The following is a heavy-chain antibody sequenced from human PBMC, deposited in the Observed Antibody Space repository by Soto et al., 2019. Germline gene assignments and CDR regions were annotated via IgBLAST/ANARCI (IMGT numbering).Heavy chain of an antibody. J-gene: IGHJ6*02. CDR3: ASYNQRGYYGMDV. CDR2: MNPNSGNT. CDR1: TFTSYD. Sequence: TFTSYDINWVRQATGQGLEWMGWMNPNSGNTGYAQKFQGRVTMTRNTSISTAYMELSSLRSEDTAVYSCASYNQRGYYGMDVWGQGTTVTVSS. V-gene: IGHV1-8*01. D-gene: IGHD1-20*01.